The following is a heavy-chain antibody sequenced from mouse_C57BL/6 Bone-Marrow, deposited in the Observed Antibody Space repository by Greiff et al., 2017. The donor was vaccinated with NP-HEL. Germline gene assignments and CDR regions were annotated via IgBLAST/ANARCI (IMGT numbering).Heavy chain of an antibody. Sequence: QVHVKQPGTELVKPGASVKLSCKASGYTFTSYWMHWVKQRPGQGLEWIGNINPSNGGTNYNEKFKSKATLTVDKSSSTAYMQLSSLTSEDSAVYYCARLRFSYAMDYWGQGTSVTVSS. V-gene: IGHV1-53*01. J-gene: IGHJ4*01. CDR1: GYTFTSYW. CDR3: ARLRFSYAMDY. CDR2: INPSNGGT.